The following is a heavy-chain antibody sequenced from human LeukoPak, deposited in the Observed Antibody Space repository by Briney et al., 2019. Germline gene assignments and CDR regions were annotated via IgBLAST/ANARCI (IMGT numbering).Heavy chain of an antibody. D-gene: IGHD5-12*01. V-gene: IGHV1-2*02. Sequence: ASVKVSCKASGYTFTGYYMHWVRQAPGQGLEWMGWINPNSGSTNYAQKFQGRVTMTRDTSISTAYMELGRLTADDTAVYYCVSRYSNNNWGQGTLVTVSS. J-gene: IGHJ4*02. CDR3: VSRYSNNN. CDR1: GYTFTGYY. CDR2: INPNSGST.